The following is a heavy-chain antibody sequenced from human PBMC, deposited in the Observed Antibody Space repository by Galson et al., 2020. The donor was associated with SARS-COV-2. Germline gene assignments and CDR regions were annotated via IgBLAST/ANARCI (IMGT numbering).Heavy chain of an antibody. CDR3: ARLGRRGRQWLGDLYYFDY. Sequence: ETLSLTCTVSGGSISSSSYYWGWIRQPPGKGLEWIGSIYYSGSTYYNPSLKSRVTISVDTSKNQFSLKLSSVTAADTAVYYCARLGRRGRQWLGDLYYFDYWGQGTLVTVSS. V-gene: IGHV4-39*01. J-gene: IGHJ4*02. CDR1: GGSISSSSYY. CDR2: IYYSGST. D-gene: IGHD6-19*01.